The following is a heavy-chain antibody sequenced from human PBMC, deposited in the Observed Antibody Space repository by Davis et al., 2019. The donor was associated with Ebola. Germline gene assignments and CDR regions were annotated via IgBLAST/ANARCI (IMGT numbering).Heavy chain of an antibody. V-gene: IGHV4-4*07. CDR1: GGSISSHY. J-gene: IGHJ4*02. CDR2: IYTSGRT. CDR3: VRDGCPGGSCYCGDY. Sequence: PSETLSPTCTAPGGSISSHYWSWIRQPAGKGLEWTGRIYTSGRTNYNPSLKSPVTMSVDTSKNQSSLRLSSVTAADTAVYYCVRDGCPGGSCYCGDYWGQGTLVTVSS. D-gene: IGHD2-15*01.